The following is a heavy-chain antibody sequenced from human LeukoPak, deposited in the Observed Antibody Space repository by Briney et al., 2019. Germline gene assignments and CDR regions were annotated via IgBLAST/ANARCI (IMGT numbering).Heavy chain of an antibody. D-gene: IGHD3-22*01. CDR2: ISRNSDSI. Sequence: GGSLRLSCAASGFTFDDYAMHWVRQAPGKGLEWVSGISRNSDSIGYADSVKGRFTISRDHAKNSLYLQMNSLRAEDTALYYCAKGGVATYDSSGYYYEDWFDPWGQGTLVTVCS. CDR1: GFTFDDYA. CDR3: AKGGVATYDSSGYYYEDWFDP. J-gene: IGHJ5*02. V-gene: IGHV3-9*01.